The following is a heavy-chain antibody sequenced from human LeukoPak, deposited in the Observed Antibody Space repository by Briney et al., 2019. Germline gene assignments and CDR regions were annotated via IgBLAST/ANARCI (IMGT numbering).Heavy chain of an antibody. CDR1: GLTFSSYA. D-gene: IGHD4-17*01. CDR2: ISGSGGST. CDR3: AKLFLRYGDNEDY. V-gene: IGHV3-23*01. J-gene: IGHJ4*02. Sequence: GGSLRLSCAASGLTFSSYAMSWVRQAPGKGLEWVSGISGSGGSTYYADSVKGRFTISRDNSKNTLYLQMNSLRAEDTAVYYCAKLFLRYGDNEDYWGQGTLVTVSS.